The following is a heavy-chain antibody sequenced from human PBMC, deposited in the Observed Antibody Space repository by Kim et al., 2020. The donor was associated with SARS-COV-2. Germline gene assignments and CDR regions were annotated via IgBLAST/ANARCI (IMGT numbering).Heavy chain of an antibody. CDR3: ASPTVTTRAYYYYYMDV. V-gene: IGHV3-74*01. J-gene: IGHJ6*03. D-gene: IGHD4-17*01. Sequence: VKGRVIIARDNAKNTLYLQMNSRRAEDTAVYYCASPTVTTRAYYYYYMDVWGKGTTVTVSS.